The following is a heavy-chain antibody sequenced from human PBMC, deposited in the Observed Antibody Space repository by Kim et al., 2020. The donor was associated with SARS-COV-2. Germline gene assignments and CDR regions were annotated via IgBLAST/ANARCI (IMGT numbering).Heavy chain of an antibody. V-gene: IGHV3-64D*06. CDR1: GFTFSSYA. D-gene: IGHD3-10*01. Sequence: GGSLRLSCSASGFTFSSYAMHWVRQAPGKGLEYVSAISSNGGSTYYADSVKGRFTISRDNSKNTLYLQMNSLRAEDTAVYYCVKDVWYGAWGVYVDYWGQGALVTVSS. CDR2: ISSNGGST. J-gene: IGHJ4*02. CDR3: VKDVWYGAWGVYVDY.